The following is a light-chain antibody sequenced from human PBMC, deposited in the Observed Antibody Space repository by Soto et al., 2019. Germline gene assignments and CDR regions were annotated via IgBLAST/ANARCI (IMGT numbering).Light chain of an antibody. CDR1: SSNIGAGYG. V-gene: IGLV1-40*01. CDR3: QSYDSSLNRV. CDR2: TNN. J-gene: IGLJ3*02. Sequence: QSVLTQPPSVSGAPGQRVTISCTGSSSNIGAGYGVHWYQLLPGTAPKLIYTNNDRPSGVPDRFSGSKSGTSASLAITGLQAEDEADYYCQSYDSSLNRVFGGGTKLTVL.